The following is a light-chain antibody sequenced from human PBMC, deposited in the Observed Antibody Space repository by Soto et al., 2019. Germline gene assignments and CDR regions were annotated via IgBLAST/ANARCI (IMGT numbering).Light chain of an antibody. V-gene: IGKV3-20*01. J-gene: IGKJ1*01. CDR3: QQYGSSLWT. CDR2: GAS. Sequence: EIVLTHSPGTLSLSPWEIATLPCRASQSVSSSYLAWYQQKPGQAPRLLIYGASSRATGIPDRFSGSGSGTDFTLTISRLEPEDFAVYYCQQYGSSLWTFGQGTKVDIK. CDR1: QSVSSSY.